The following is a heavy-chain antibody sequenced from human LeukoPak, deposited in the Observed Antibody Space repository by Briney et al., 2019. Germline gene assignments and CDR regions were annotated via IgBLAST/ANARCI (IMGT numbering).Heavy chain of an antibody. Sequence: PSETLSLTCAVYGGSFSGYYWSWIRQPPGKGLEWIGEVNHSGSTNYNPSLKSRVTISVDTSKNQFSLKLSSVTAADTAVYYCARSITMDVWGKGTTVTISS. V-gene: IGHV4-34*01. CDR1: GGSFSGYY. J-gene: IGHJ6*04. D-gene: IGHD3-10*01. CDR2: VNHSGST. CDR3: ARSITMDV.